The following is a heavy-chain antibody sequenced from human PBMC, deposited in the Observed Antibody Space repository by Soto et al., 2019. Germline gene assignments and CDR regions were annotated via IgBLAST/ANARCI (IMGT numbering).Heavy chain of an antibody. CDR2: ISAYNGNT. CDR3: ARGGDLSIAARGYYYYMDV. J-gene: IGHJ6*03. CDR1: GYTFTSYG. D-gene: IGHD6-6*01. V-gene: IGHV1-18*01. Sequence: GASVKVSCKASGYTFTSYGISWVRQAPGQGLEWMGWISAYNGNTNYAQKLQGRVTMTTDTSTSTAYMELSSLRSEDTAVYYCARGGDLSIAARGYYYYMDVWGKGTTVTVSS.